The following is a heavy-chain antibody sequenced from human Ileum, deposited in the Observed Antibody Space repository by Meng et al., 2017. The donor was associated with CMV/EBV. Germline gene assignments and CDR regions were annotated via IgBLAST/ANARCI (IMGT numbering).Heavy chain of an antibody. D-gene: IGHD2-15*01. J-gene: IGHJ4*02. Sequence: GSLRLSCTVSGGSISSSSYYWGWIRQPPGKGVEWIGSMYYSGSTYYNPSLKSRVTISVDTSQNQFSLKLNSVTAADTAVYYCARDPTVYCSGGSCYDYWGQGTLVTVSS. CDR3: ARDPTVYCSGGSCYDY. V-gene: IGHV4-39*07. CDR1: GGSISSSSYY. CDR2: MYYSGST.